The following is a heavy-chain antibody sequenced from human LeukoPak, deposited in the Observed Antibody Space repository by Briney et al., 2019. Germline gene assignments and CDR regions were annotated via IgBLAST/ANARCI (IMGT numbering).Heavy chain of an antibody. CDR1: GYTFTSYG. V-gene: IGHV1-18*01. J-gene: IGHJ4*02. CDR3: ARDLGTSLVDY. CDR2: ISAYNGNT. D-gene: IGHD1-7*01. Sequence: AASVKVSCKASGYTFTSYGISWVRQAPGQGLEWMGWISAYNGNTNYAQKLQGRVTMTTDTSTSTAYKELRSLRSDDTAVYYCARDLGTSLVDYWGQGTLVTVSS.